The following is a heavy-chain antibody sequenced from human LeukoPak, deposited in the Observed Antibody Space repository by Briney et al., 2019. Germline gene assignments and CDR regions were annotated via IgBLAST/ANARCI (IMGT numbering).Heavy chain of an antibody. J-gene: IGHJ4*02. CDR3: AKSLYSSSSSTADY. CDR2: ISGSGGST. Sequence: PGGSLRLSCAASGFTFSSYAMSWVRQAPGKGLEWVSAISGSGGSTYYADSVKGRFTISRDNSKNTLYLQMNSLRAEDTAVYYCAKSLYSSSSSTADYWGQGTLVTVSS. D-gene: IGHD6-6*01. CDR1: GFTFSSYA. V-gene: IGHV3-23*01.